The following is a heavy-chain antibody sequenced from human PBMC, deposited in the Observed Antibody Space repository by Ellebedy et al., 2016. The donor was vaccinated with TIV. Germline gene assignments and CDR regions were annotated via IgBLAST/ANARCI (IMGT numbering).Heavy chain of an antibody. CDR2: IDDSGST. J-gene: IGHJ4*02. D-gene: IGHD1-26*01. CDR1: GGSISSYY. CDR3: ARDRGAKGIDY. V-gene: IGHV4-59*01. Sequence: SETLSLTXTVSGGSISSYYWSWIRQPPGKGLEWIGYIDDSGSTNYNPSLKSRVTISVDTSKNQFSLKLSSVTAADTAVYYCARDRGAKGIDYWGQGTLVTVSS.